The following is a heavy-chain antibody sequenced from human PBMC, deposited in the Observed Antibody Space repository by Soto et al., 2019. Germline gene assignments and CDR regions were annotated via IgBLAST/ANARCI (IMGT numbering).Heavy chain of an antibody. CDR3: ARDGPTVTTSGGHYYYYGMDV. J-gene: IGHJ6*02. V-gene: IGHV3-48*02. D-gene: IGHD4-17*01. CDR2: ISSSSSTI. Sequence: EVQLVESGGGLVQPGGSLRLSCAASGFTFSSYSMNWVRQAPGKGLEWVSYISSSSSTIYYADSVKGRFTISRDNAKNSLYLQMNSLRDEDTAVYYCARDGPTVTTSGGHYYYYGMDVWGQGTTVTVSS. CDR1: GFTFSSYS.